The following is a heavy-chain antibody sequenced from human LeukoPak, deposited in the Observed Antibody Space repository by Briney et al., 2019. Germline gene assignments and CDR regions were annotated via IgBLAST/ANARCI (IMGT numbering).Heavy chain of an antibody. J-gene: IGHJ4*02. V-gene: IGHV3-23*01. CDR2: ISGSGGST. D-gene: IGHD3-22*01. Sequence: GGSLRLSCAASGFTFSSYAMSWVRQAPGKGLEWVSAISGSGGSTYYADSVKGRFTISRDNSKNTLYLQMNSLRAEDTAVYYCAKSPRRKYYYDSSGYYYLDYWGQGTLVTVSS. CDR3: AKSPRRKYYYDSSGYYYLDY. CDR1: GFTFSSYA.